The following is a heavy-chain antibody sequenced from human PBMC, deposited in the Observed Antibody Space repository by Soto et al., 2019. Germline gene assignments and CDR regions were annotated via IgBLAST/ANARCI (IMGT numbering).Heavy chain of an antibody. J-gene: IGHJ4*02. CDR1: GFTFSSYA. Sequence: EVQLLESGGGLVQPGGSLRLSCAASGFTFSSYAMRWVRQAPGKGLEWVSAISGSGGSTYYADSVKGRFTISRDNSKNTLYLQMNSLRAGDTAVYYCARRGRGSYYDYWGQGTLVTVSS. CDR3: ARRGRGSYYDY. V-gene: IGHV3-23*01. D-gene: IGHD1-26*01. CDR2: ISGSGGST.